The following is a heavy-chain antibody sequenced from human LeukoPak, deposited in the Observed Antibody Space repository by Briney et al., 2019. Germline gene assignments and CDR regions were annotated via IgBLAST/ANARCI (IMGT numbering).Heavy chain of an antibody. CDR3: ARDAVRQLDY. CDR1: GGSISSGSSY. J-gene: IGHJ4*02. V-gene: IGHV4-61*02. CDR2: IYTSGST. Sequence: SQTLSLTCTVSGGSISSGSSYWCWTRQPAGKGLEWIGRIYTSGSTNYNPSLKSRVTISVDTSKNQFSLKLSSVTAADTAVYYCARDAVRQLDYWGQGTLVTVSS. D-gene: IGHD6-13*01.